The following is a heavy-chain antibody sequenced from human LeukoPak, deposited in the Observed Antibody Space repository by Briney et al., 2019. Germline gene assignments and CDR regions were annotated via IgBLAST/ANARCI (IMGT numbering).Heavy chain of an antibody. CDR1: GFTFSSYS. J-gene: IGHJ4*02. CDR3: ARDRSPCSGGSCYSDF. V-gene: IGHV3-21*01. Sequence: GGSLRLSCAASGFTFSSYSMNWVRQAPGKGLEWVSSISTSSSYIYYADSVKGRFTISRDNAKNSLYLQMNSLRAEDTAVYYCARDRSPCSGGSCYSDFWGQGTLVTASS. CDR2: ISTSSSYI. D-gene: IGHD2-15*01.